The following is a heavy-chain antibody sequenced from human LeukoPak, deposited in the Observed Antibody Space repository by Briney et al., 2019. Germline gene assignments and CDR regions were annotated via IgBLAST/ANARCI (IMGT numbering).Heavy chain of an antibody. CDR3: ARAIFPYYYDTSGSRLFFDS. CDR1: GDSISSYY. CDR2: IYYSGNT. J-gene: IGHJ4*02. Sequence: PSETLSLTCTVSGDSISSYYWSWIRQPPGWGLEWIGYIYYSGNTNYNPSLTSRVTISVDTSKNQFSLKLSSVTAADTAVYYCARAIFPYYYDTSGSRLFFDSWGQGTLVTVSS. D-gene: IGHD3-22*01. V-gene: IGHV4-59*01.